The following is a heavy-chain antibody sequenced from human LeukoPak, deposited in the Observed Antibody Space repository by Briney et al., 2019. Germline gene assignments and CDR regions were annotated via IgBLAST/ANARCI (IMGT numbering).Heavy chain of an antibody. CDR1: GYTFTGYY. CDR2: INPDSGGT. J-gene: IGHJ4*02. D-gene: IGHD6-19*01. V-gene: IGHV1-2*02. CDR3: ARVLFYSSGNKSNRVDY. Sequence: GASVKVSCKASGYTFTGYYIHWVRQAPGQGLEWMGWINPDSGGTNYAQKFQGRVTMTRDTSIRTAYMGLSRLRSDDTAVYYCARVLFYSSGNKSNRVDYWGQGTLVTVSS.